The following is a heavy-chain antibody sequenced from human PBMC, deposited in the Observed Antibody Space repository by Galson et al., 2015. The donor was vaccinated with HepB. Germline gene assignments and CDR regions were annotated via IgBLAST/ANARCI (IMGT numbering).Heavy chain of an antibody. CDR2: ISSSSSYI. Sequence: SLRLSCAASGFTFSSYSMNWVRQAPGKGLEWVSSISSSSSYIYYADSVKGRFTISRDNAKNSLYLQMNSLRAEDTAVYYCARVRDGFGELLFHEGHYPLDYWGQGTLVTVSS. CDR1: GFTFSSYS. D-gene: IGHD3-10*01. V-gene: IGHV3-21*01. CDR3: ARVRDGFGELLFHEGHYPLDY. J-gene: IGHJ4*02.